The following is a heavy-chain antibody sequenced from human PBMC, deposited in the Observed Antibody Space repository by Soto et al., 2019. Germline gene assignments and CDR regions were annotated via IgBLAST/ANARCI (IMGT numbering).Heavy chain of an antibody. Sequence: EVRLLESGGGLVQPGGPLRLSCAASGFTFSSYAMSWVRQAPGKGLEWVSTIIGSGGSANYADSVKGRFTISRDSSKNTLYLQMNSLRADDTAVYYCARHILITIRGYYYGMDVWCQGTTVTVSS. CDR1: GFTFSSYA. J-gene: IGHJ6*01. CDR2: IIGSGGSA. D-gene: IGHD3-9*01. V-gene: IGHV3-23*01. CDR3: ARHILITIRGYYYGMDV.